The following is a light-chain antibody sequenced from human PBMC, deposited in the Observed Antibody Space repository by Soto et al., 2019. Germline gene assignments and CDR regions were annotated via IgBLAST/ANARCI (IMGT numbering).Light chain of an antibody. V-gene: IGKV3-20*01. J-gene: IGKJ1*01. CDR1: QSVSSSY. Sequence: EIVLTQSPGTLSLSPGERATLSCRASQSVSSSYLAWYQQKPGQPPRLVMYATSSRATGIRARFSGSGYGTDFTLTISRLAPEDFAVYYWQQYGISSWTFGQGTKVDIK. CDR2: ATS. CDR3: QQYGISSWT.